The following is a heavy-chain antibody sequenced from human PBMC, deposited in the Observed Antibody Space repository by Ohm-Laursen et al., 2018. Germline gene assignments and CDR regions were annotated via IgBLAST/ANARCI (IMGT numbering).Heavy chain of an antibody. Sequence: SSLRLSCAASGFTFSSYGMHWVRQAPGKGLEWVAVISYDGSNKYYADSVKGRFTISRDNSKNTLYLQMNSLRAEDTAVYYCAKDPHYYGSGSYFYFDYWGQGTLVTVSS. CDR1: GFTFSSYG. CDR2: ISYDGSNK. CDR3: AKDPHYYGSGSYFYFDY. V-gene: IGHV3-30*18. D-gene: IGHD3-10*01. J-gene: IGHJ4*02.